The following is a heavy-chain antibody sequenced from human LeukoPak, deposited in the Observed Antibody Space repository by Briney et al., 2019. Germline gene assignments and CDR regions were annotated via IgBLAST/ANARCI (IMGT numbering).Heavy chain of an antibody. CDR1: GYRFTTYW. Sequence: GESLKISCMGSGYRFTTYWLGWVRQMPGEGLEWMGLIYPDDSDTVFSPSVQGQVTFSADKSLSTAYLQWSSLKASDTAVYYCARRFSSSWYYFDYWGQGTLVTVSS. J-gene: IGHJ4*02. CDR2: IYPDDSDT. V-gene: IGHV5-51*01. D-gene: IGHD6-13*01. CDR3: ARRFSSSWYYFDY.